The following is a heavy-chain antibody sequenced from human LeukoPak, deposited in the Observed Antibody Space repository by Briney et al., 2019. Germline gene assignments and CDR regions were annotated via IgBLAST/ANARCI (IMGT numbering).Heavy chain of an antibody. D-gene: IGHD4/OR15-4a*01. CDR1: GFTSSNAW. V-gene: IGHV3-15*01. CDR2: IKSKTDGWTR. Sequence: GGSLTLSCAVSGFTSSNAWMSWVRQAPGKGLEWVGRIKSKTDGWTRDYAAPVKGRFTISRDDSKNTLYLQMNSLKTEDTAVYYCTTCDYAAFFIGGQGTMVTVSS. CDR3: TTCDYAAFFI. J-gene: IGHJ3*02.